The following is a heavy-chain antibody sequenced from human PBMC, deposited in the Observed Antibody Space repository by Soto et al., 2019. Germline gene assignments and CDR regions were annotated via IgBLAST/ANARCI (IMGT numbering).Heavy chain of an antibody. CDR1: GFSFSSYD. V-gene: IGHV3-13*01. D-gene: IGHD3-10*01. Sequence: GGSLRLSCAASGFSFSSYDMHWVRQATGKGLDWVSAIGTAGATYYSGSVKGRFTISRENAKNSFYLQMNSLRAGDTAVYYCVRGGYYGSGPMDVWGPGTTVTVS. CDR2: IGTAGAT. J-gene: IGHJ6*02. CDR3: VRGGYYGSGPMDV.